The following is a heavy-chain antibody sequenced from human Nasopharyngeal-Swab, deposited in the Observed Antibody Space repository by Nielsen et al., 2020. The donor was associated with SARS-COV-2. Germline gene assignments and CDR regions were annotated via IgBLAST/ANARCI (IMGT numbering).Heavy chain of an antibody. CDR3: ARAALTVTYSFDY. D-gene: IGHD3-16*01. CDR2: ISSSSSYT. Sequence: GESLKISCAASGFTFSDYSMSWIRQAPGKGLEWVSYISSSSSYTNYADSVKGRFTISRDNAKNSLYLQMNSLRAEDTAVYYCARAALTVTYSFDYWGQGTLVTVSS. V-gene: IGHV3-11*05. J-gene: IGHJ4*02. CDR1: GFTFSDYS.